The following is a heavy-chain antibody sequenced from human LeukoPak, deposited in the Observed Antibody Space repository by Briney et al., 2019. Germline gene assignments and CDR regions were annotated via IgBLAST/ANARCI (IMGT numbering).Heavy chain of an antibody. D-gene: IGHD5-18*01. V-gene: IGHV1-18*01. J-gene: IGHJ4*02. Sequence: ASVKVSCKVPDYMLTSFGVSWVRQAPGQGLEWMGWISAYNGNTNYAQKLQGRVTMTTDTSTSTAYMELRSLRSDDTAVYYCAREEADTALVDWGQGTLVTVSS. CDR3: AREEADTALVD. CDR1: DYMLTSFG. CDR2: ISAYNGNT.